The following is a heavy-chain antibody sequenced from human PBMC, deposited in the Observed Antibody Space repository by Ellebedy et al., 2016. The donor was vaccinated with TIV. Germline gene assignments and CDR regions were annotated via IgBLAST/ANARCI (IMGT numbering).Heavy chain of an antibody. Sequence: GESLKISCKGSGDSFTSYWIAWVRQMPGKGLEWVSLINPDDSDTKYSPSFRGQVTVSADESISTAFLEWTSLRASDSATYFCARFRTYNYEISGSFLFDFWGQGTLLTVSS. CDR3: ARFRTYNYEISGSFLFDF. V-gene: IGHV5-51*01. D-gene: IGHD3-22*01. CDR2: INPDDSDT. CDR1: GDSFTSYW. J-gene: IGHJ4*02.